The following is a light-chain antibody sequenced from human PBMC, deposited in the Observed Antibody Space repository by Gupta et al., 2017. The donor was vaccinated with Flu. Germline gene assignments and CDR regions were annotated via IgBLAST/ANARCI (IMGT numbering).Light chain of an antibody. CDR3: QQRSNWPPFS. Sequence: EIVSTPSPATLSLSPGERATLSCRASQSVSSYLAWYQQKPGQAPRLLIYDASNRATGIPARFSGSGGGTDFTLTISSREQEDFAVYYCQQRSNWPPFSFGQGTKLEIK. CDR2: DAS. J-gene: IGKJ2*03. CDR1: QSVSSY. V-gene: IGKV3-11*01.